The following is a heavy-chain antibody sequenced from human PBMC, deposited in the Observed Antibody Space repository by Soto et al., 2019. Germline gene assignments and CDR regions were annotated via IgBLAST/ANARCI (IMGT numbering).Heavy chain of an antibody. Sequence: SETLSLTCTVSGGSVSSGVYYWSWIRQHPGKGLEWIGYIYYSGSTYYNPSLKSRLTISVDTSKNQFSLKLSSVTAADTAVYYCARGSGWADFDFWGQGTLVTVSS. CDR1: GGSVSSGVYY. V-gene: IGHV4-31*03. CDR2: IYYSGST. CDR3: ARGSGWADFDF. J-gene: IGHJ4*02. D-gene: IGHD1-26*01.